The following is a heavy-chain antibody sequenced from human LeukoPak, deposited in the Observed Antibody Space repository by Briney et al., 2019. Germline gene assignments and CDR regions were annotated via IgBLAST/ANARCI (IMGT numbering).Heavy chain of an antibody. V-gene: IGHV3-48*04. J-gene: IGHJ6*02. CDR3: ARDRSSGWPYYYYYYGMDV. CDR2: ISSSGSTI. Sequence: PGGSLRLSCAASGFTFSSYSMNWVRQAPGKGLEWVSYISSSGSTIYYADSVKGRFTISRDNAKNSLYLQMNSLRAEDTAVYYCARDRSSGWPYYYYYYGMDVWGQGTTVTVSS. D-gene: IGHD6-19*01. CDR1: GFTFSSYS.